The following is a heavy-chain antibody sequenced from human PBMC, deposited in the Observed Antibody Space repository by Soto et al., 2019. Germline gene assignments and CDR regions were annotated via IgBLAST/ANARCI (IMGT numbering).Heavy chain of an antibody. V-gene: IGHV4-59*08. Sequence: QVQLQESGPGLVKPSETLSLTCIVSGGSISNYYWSWIRQPPGKGLEWIGYIYYSGSTNYNPSLTSRVTISVDTSKNQFFLKLSSVTAADTAVYYCARHRYSYGVYYFDYWGQGTLVTVS. D-gene: IGHD5-18*01. J-gene: IGHJ4*02. CDR2: IYYSGST. CDR1: GGSISNYY. CDR3: ARHRYSYGVYYFDY.